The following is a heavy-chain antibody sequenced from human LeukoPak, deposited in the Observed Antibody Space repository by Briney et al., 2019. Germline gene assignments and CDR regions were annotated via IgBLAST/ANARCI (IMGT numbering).Heavy chain of an antibody. D-gene: IGHD3-10*01. CDR2: INHSGST. J-gene: IGHJ5*02. Sequence: SETLSLTCAVYGGSFSGYYWNWIRQPPGKGLEWIGEINHSGSTNYNPSLKSRVTISVDTSKNQFSLKLSSVTAADTAVYYCARAGYYGSGSYGDFDPWGQGTLVTVSS. V-gene: IGHV4-34*01. CDR1: GGSFSGYY. CDR3: ARAGYYGSGSYGDFDP.